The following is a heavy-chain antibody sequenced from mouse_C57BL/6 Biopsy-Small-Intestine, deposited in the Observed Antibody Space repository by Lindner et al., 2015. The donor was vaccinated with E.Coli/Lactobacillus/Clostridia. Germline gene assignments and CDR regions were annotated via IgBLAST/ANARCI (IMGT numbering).Heavy chain of an antibody. CDR3: AGERMYRGSYSKAFDI. CDR2: INPDSGNT. J-gene: IGHJ1*01. V-gene: IGHV1-66*01. Sequence: SVKVSCKASGYSFTTDYYIHWLRQAPGQGLEWMGGINPDSGNTVYAQNFQGRVTVTRDTSITTAYMELRSLRSDDTAVYYCAGERMYRGSYSKAFDIWGPGTLVTVSS. D-gene: IGHD2-10*01. CDR1: GYSFTTDY.